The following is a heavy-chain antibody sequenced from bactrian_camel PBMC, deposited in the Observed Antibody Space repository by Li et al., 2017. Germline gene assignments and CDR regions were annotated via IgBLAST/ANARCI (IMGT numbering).Heavy chain of an antibody. Sequence: HVQLVESGGGSVTAGGSLTLSCASSGYHQCMGWFRQAPGKEREWVARIYGTGPITAYSDSVKGRFAISQDNAKNTVYLEMNSLKPEDTAMYYCAADRMACLRPSVQLAAYNFWGQGTQVTVS. V-gene: IGHV3S53*01. CDR1: GYHQC. CDR2: IYGTGPIT. CDR3: AADRMACLRPSVQLAAYNF. J-gene: IGHJ4*01.